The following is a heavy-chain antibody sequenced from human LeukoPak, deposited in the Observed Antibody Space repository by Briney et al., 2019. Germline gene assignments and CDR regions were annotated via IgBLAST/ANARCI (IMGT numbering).Heavy chain of an antibody. CDR3: ARDPRNVGLAP. J-gene: IGHJ5*02. V-gene: IGHV3-74*01. CDR2: NNGDGSTT. D-gene: IGHD2-15*01. CDR1: GFSLSGYW. Sequence: GGSLRLSCVASGFSLSGYWMYWVRQAPGKGLMYISRNNGDGSTTNYADVVKGRFTMSRDNVKNTLYLQMNSLRVEDTAVYYCARDPRNVGLAPWGQGTLATVSS.